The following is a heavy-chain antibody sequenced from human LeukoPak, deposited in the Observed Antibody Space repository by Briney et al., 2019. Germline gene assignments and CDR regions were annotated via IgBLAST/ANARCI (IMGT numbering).Heavy chain of an antibody. V-gene: IGHV4-59*01. CDR2: IYYSGST. D-gene: IGHD6-6*01. Sequence: SETLSLTCTVSSGSISSYYWSWIRQPPGKGLEWIGYIYYSGSTNYNPSLKSRVTISVDTSKNQFSLKLSSVTAADTAVYYCARGVSLWGQGTLVTVSS. CDR1: SGSISSYY. CDR3: ARGVSL. J-gene: IGHJ4*02.